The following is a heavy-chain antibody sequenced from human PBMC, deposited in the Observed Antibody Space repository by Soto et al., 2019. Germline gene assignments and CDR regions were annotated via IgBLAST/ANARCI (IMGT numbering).Heavy chain of an antibody. CDR3: AHLTARYFYCAY. CDR2: IYWDDNK. D-gene: IGHD3-9*01. CDR1: GFSLSTSGVG. J-gene: IGHJ4*02. V-gene: IGHV2-5*02. Sequence: QITLKESGPTLVKPTQTLTLTCTFSGFSLSTSGVGVGWIRQPPGNALEWLAMIYWDDNKRYRPSLRSRLTITKNTSKNQVVLTMTNMDPVDTGTYYCAHLTARYFYCAYWGQGTLVTVSS.